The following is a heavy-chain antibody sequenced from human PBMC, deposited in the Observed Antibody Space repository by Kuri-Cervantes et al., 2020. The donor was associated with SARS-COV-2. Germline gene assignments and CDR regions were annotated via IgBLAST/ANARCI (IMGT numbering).Heavy chain of an antibody. CDR2: ISYDGSNK. CDR1: GFTSSRYA. J-gene: IGHJ5*02. D-gene: IGHD6-6*01. V-gene: IGHV3-30-3*01. Sequence: GESLKSPCAASGFTSSRYAMHWVRQATCKGLEWVAVISYDGSNKYYADSVKGRFTISRDNSKNTLYLQMNSLRAEDTAVYYCARDKRNHWSIASATDPWGQGTLVTVSS. CDR3: ARDKRNHWSIASATDP.